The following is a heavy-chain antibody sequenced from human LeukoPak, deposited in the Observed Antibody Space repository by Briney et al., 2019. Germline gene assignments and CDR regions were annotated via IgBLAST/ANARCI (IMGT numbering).Heavy chain of an antibody. J-gene: IGHJ4*02. Sequence: PSETLSLTCTVSGASITTTTYYWGWIRQPPGKGLEWIGSIYYSGSTYYNPSLKSRVTISVDTSKNQFSLKLSSVTAADTAVYYCAHSSKKYYDLWTGYFIRTWGLGTLVTVSS. CDR3: AHSSKKYYDLWTGYFIRT. CDR2: IYYSGST. CDR1: GASITTTTYY. V-gene: IGHV4-39*07. D-gene: IGHD3-3*01.